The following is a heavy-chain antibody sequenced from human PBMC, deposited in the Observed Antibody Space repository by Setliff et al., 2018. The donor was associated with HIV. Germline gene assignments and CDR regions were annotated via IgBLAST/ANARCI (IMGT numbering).Heavy chain of an antibody. J-gene: IGHJ4*02. D-gene: IGHD7-27*01. CDR2: IDPSNSNT. CDR3: ARHEDWGPLDF. CDR1: GYSFTSYW. V-gene: IGHV5-10-1*01. Sequence: PGESLKISCKGSGYSFTSYWISWVRQMPGKGLEWMGRIDPSNSNTDYSPSFQGHVTISADKSISTAYLQWSSLKASDTAIYYCARHEDWGPLDFWGQGTLVTVSS.